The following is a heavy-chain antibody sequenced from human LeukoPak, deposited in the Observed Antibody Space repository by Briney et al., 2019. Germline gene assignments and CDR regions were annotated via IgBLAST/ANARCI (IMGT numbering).Heavy chain of an antibody. D-gene: IGHD3-10*01. V-gene: IGHV3-30*03. CDR2: TSSDLNVK. J-gene: IGHJ4*02. CDR1: GFTFRNYG. Sequence: GGSLRLSCAASGFTFRNYGIHWVRQAPGKGLEWVAVTSSDLNVKLYADSVKGRFTISRDNSRSTLQLQMNSLRPEDTAIYYCAREGYYGSGSPPSLYFDYWGQGTPVTVSS. CDR3: AREGYYGSGSPPSLYFDY.